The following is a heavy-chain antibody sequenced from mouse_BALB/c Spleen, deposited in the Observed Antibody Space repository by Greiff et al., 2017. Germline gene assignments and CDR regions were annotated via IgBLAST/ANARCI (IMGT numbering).Heavy chain of an antibody. Sequence: EVKLMESGAELVKPGASVKLSCTASGFNIKDTYMHWVKQRPEQGLEWIGRIDPANGNTKYDPKFQGKATITADTSSNTAYLQLSSLTSEDTAVYYCATDGYFSWFAYWGQGTLVTVSA. CDR3: ATDGYFSWFAY. CDR2: IDPANGNT. D-gene: IGHD2-3*01. V-gene: IGHV14-3*02. J-gene: IGHJ3*01. CDR1: GFNIKDTY.